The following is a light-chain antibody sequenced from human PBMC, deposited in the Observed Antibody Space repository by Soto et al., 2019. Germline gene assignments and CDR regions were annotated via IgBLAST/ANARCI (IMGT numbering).Light chain of an antibody. CDR2: GAS. CDR3: QQYGSSPP. CDR1: QSVSSN. J-gene: IGKJ5*01. V-gene: IGKV3-15*01. Sequence: EVVMTQSPVILSVSPGERATLSCRASQSVSSNLAWYQQKPGQPPRLLIYGASTRFTDIPARFSGSGSGTEFTLTINSLQSEDFAVYYCQQYGSSPPFGQGTRLEIK.